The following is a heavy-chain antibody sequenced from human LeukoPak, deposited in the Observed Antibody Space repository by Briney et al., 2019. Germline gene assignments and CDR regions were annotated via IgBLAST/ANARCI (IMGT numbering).Heavy chain of an antibody. Sequence: PSETLSLTRAVYGGSFSGYYWSWIRQPPGKGLEWIGEINHSGSTNYNPSLKSRVTISVDTSKNQFSLKLSSVTAADTAVYYCARSNYGNFDPWGQGTLVTVSS. D-gene: IGHD1-7*01. CDR2: INHSGST. CDR3: ARSNYGNFDP. V-gene: IGHV4-34*01. CDR1: GGSFSGYY. J-gene: IGHJ5*02.